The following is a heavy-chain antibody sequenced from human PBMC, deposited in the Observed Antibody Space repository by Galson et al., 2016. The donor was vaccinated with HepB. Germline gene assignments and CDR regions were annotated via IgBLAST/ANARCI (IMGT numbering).Heavy chain of an antibody. Sequence: SLRLSCAASGFTFSSYVLSWVRQPPGKGLEWVSAIRADGRNTYYADSVKGRYTISRDNSKNTLYLQMHSLRGEDTAVYYCAKGRWDFDSWGQGTLVTVSS. D-gene: IGHD5-24*01. CDR2: IRADGRNT. CDR3: AKGRWDFDS. V-gene: IGHV3-23*01. CDR1: GFTFSSYV. J-gene: IGHJ4*02.